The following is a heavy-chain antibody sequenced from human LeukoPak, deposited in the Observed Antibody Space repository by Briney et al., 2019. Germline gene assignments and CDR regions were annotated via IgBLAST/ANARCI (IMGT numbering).Heavy chain of an antibody. CDR1: GYTFTGYY. CDR2: INPNSGGT. D-gene: IGHD3-10*01. V-gene: IGHV1-2*04. Sequence: ASVKVSCKASGYTFTGYYMHWVRQAPGQGLEWMGWINPNSGGTNYAQKFQGWVTMTRDTSISTAYMELSRLRSDDTAVYYCARTILLWFGESHPNAFDIWGQGTMVTVSS. CDR3: ARTILLWFGESHPNAFDI. J-gene: IGHJ3*02.